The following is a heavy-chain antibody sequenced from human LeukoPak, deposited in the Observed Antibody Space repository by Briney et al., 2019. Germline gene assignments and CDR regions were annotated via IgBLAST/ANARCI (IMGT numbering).Heavy chain of an antibody. D-gene: IGHD6-13*01. J-gene: IGHJ3*02. CDR3: ATTASSSWNDAFDI. V-gene: IGHV5-51*01. Sequence: GESLKISCKGSGYIFTSYWIGWVRQMPGKGLEWMGIIYPGDSDTRYSPSFQGQVTISVDKSISTAYLQWSSLKASDTAKYYCATTASSSWNDAFDIWGQGTMVTVSS. CDR1: GYIFTSYW. CDR2: IYPGDSDT.